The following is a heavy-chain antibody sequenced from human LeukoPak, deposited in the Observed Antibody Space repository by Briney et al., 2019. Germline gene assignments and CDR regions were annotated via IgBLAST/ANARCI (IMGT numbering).Heavy chain of an antibody. CDR3: ARTPLRGATFFTSYPNWFDT. Sequence: SETLSLTCTVSGGSISSGSYYWSWIRQSAGKGLEWIGRVYSSGSTDYNPSLKSRLSISVDTSKIQFSLRLSSVTVADTAVYYCARTPLRGATFFTSYPNWFDTWGQGTLVTVSS. D-gene: IGHD3-10*01. V-gene: IGHV4-61*02. CDR1: GGSISSGSYY. J-gene: IGHJ5*02. CDR2: VYSSGST.